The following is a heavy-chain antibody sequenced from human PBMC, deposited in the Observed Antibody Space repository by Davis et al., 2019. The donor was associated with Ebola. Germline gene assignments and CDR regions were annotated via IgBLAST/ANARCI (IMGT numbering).Heavy chain of an antibody. D-gene: IGHD6-13*01. Sequence: GGSLRLSCKGSGYSFSNFWIGWVRQMPGKGMEWMGIIYPGDSDTRYSPSFQGQVTISADKSTTTAYMELNDLRSEDTAIYFCAASSSWYHDAFDIWGQGTMITVSS. V-gene: IGHV5-51*01. CDR3: AASSSWYHDAFDI. CDR1: GYSFSNFW. J-gene: IGHJ3*02. CDR2: IYPGDSDT.